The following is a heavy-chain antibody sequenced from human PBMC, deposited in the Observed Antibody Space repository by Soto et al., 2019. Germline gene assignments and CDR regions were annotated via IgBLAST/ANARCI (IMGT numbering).Heavy chain of an antibody. V-gene: IGHV3-23*01. Sequence: WGSLRLSCAASGFTFSSYAMSWVRQAPGKGLEWVSAISGSGGSTFYADSVKGRLTISRDNSKDTLYLQMNSLRAEDTAIYYCATDWITRSTYYGALDIWGRGTMVTVSS. J-gene: IGHJ3*02. CDR3: ATDWITRSTYYGALDI. CDR1: GFTFSSYA. CDR2: ISGSGGST. D-gene: IGHD3-3*01.